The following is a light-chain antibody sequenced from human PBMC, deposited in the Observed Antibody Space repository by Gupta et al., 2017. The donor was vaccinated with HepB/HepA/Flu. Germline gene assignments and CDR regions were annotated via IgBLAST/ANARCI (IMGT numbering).Light chain of an antibody. CDR2: EVS. CDR3: CSSAGTGSIYI. CDR1: SSDVGSNNP. J-gene: IGLJ2*01. V-gene: IGLV2-23*02. Sequence: QSALTQPASVSGSPGQSITISCPGTSSDVGSNNPVSWFQHHPGKVPKLMIYEVSKRPSGVSNRFSASKSDNTASLTISGLQAEDEADYYCCSSAGTGSIYIFGGGTKLTVL.